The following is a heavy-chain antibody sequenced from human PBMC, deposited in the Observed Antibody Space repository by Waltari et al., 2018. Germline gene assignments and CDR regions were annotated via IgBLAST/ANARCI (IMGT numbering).Heavy chain of an antibody. CDR2: INHSGST. V-gene: IGHV4-34*01. CDR3: ARDCSSGSCWRATTGFDY. J-gene: IGHJ4*02. D-gene: IGHD2-15*01. CDR1: GGSFSGYY. Sequence: QVQLQQWGAGLLKPSETLSLTCAVYGGSFSGYYWSWIRQPPGQGLEWIGEINHSGSTNYNPSLKSRVTISVDTSKNQFSLKLSSVTAADTAVYYCARDCSSGSCWRATTGFDYWGQGTLVTVSS.